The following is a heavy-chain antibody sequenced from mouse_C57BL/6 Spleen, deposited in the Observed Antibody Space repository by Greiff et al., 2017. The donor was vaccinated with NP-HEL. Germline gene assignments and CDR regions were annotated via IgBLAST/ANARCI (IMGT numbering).Heavy chain of an antibody. D-gene: IGHD1-1*01. V-gene: IGHV1-82*01. CDR2: IYPGDGDT. J-gene: IGHJ3*01. CDR1: GYAFSSSW. CDR3: APFYYYGSSWD. Sequence: QVQLQQSGPELVKPGASVKISCKASGYAFSSSWMNWVKQRPGKGLEWIGRIYPGDGDTNYNGKFKGKATLTADKSSSTAYMQLSSLTSEDSAVYFCAPFYYYGSSWDWGQGTLVTVSA.